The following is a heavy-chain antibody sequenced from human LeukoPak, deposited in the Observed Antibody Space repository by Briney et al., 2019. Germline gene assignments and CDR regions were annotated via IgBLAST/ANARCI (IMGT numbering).Heavy chain of an antibody. CDR1: GFTFNNYA. CDR3: AKDQRFGDLDDY. Sequence: QPGGSLRLSCAASGFTFNNYAMSWVRQAPGKGLEWVSAISGTGATTYYADSVKGRFAISRDNSKNTLYLQVSSLRAEDTAVYYCAKDQRFGDLDDYRGQGTLVTVSS. J-gene: IGHJ4*02. V-gene: IGHV3-23*01. D-gene: IGHD3-10*01. CDR2: ISGTGATT.